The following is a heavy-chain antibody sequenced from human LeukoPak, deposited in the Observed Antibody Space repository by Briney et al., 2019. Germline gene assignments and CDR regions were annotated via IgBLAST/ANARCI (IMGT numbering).Heavy chain of an antibody. D-gene: IGHD6-19*01. CDR3: ARARIAVAGALTAFDY. J-gene: IGHJ4*02. CDR2: INGDGSTT. CDR1: GFTFSSYW. Sequence: GESLRLSCAASGFTFSSYWMHWVRQAPGKGLVWVSRINGDGSTTNYADSVKGRFTISRDNARYSLYLQMNSLRVEDTAVYYCARARIAVAGALTAFDYWGQGTLVTVSS. V-gene: IGHV3-74*01.